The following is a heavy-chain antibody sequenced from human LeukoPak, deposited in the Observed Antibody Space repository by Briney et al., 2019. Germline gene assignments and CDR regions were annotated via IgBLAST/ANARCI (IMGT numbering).Heavy chain of an antibody. V-gene: IGHV1-24*01. CDR3: ATDFYRGRQFDY. CDR1: GNTFTDLS. Sequence: GASVKVSCKVSGNTFTDLSMNWVRQAPGKGLEWMGGFDPEDVETIYAQKFQGRVTMTEDTSTATAYMELSSLRLDDTAVYYCATDFYRGRQFDYWGQGTLVTVSS. J-gene: IGHJ4*02. D-gene: IGHD2/OR15-2a*01. CDR2: FDPEDVET.